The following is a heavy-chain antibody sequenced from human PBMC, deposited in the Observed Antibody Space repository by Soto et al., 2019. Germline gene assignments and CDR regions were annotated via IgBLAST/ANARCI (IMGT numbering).Heavy chain of an antibody. CDR1: GFTFSSYA. V-gene: IGHV3-23*01. J-gene: IGHJ4*02. D-gene: IGHD6-6*01. Sequence: VQLLESGGGLVQPGGSLRLSCAASGFTFSSYAMSWVRQAPGKGLEWVSAVSGSGGSTYYADSVKGRFTISRDNSKNTLYLQMNSLRAEDTAVYYCRGGSSSGGRYFDYWGQGTLVTVSS. CDR3: RGGSSSGGRYFDY. CDR2: VSGSGGST.